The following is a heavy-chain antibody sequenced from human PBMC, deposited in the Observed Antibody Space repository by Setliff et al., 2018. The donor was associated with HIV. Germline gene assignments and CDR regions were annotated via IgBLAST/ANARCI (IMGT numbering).Heavy chain of an antibody. J-gene: IGHJ4*02. CDR1: GFTLNEVS. Sequence: ASVKVSCKVSGFTLNEVSIHWVRQAPGKGLEWMGYFDPQDGETVYAQKSQGRVTMTEDTSTDTAYMELSGLRSEDTAVYYCAIEGAGGWLRPMPDYWGQGTLVTVSS. V-gene: IGHV1-24*01. CDR2: FDPQDGET. CDR3: AIEGAGGWLRPMPDY. D-gene: IGHD5-12*01.